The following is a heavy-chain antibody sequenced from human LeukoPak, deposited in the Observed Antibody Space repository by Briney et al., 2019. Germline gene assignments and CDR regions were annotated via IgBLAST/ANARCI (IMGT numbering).Heavy chain of an antibody. CDR2: ISSNGGST. CDR3: ARAPGPGIAAAGTNAFDI. D-gene: IGHD6-13*01. J-gene: IGHJ3*02. Sequence: PGGSLRLSCAASGFTFSSYAMHWVRQAPGKGLEYVSAISSNGGSTYYANSVKGRFTISRDNSKNTLYLQMGSLRAEDMAVYYCARAPGPGIAAAGTNAFDIWGQGTMVTVSS. V-gene: IGHV3-64*01. CDR1: GFTFSSYA.